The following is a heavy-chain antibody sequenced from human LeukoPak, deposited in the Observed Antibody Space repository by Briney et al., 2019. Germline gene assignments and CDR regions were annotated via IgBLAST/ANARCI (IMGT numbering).Heavy chain of an antibody. Sequence: ASVKVSCKASGHTLTSYGISWVRQAPGQGLEWMGWISAYNGNTNYAQKLQGRVTMTTDTSTSTAYMELRGLRSDDTAVYYCAVAISDAHFDYWGQGTLVTVSS. V-gene: IGHV1-18*01. CDR2: ISAYNGNT. CDR3: AVAISDAHFDY. J-gene: IGHJ4*02. CDR1: GHTLTSYG. D-gene: IGHD5-12*01.